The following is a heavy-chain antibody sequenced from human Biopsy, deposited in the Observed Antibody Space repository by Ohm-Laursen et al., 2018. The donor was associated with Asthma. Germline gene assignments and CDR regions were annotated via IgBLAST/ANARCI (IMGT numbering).Heavy chain of an antibody. D-gene: IGHD3-22*01. CDR3: ARGDSSNWSHYYFDY. J-gene: IGHJ4*02. CDR1: GFAVSRDY. V-gene: IGHV3-53*01. CDR2: IYSGGTS. Sequence: SLRLSCAASGFAVSRDYMFWVRQAPGKGLEWVSVIYSGGTSHTADSVRGRFTISRDYSKNTVYLHMHSLRAEDTAVYYCARGDSSNWSHYYFDYWGQGTLVTVSS.